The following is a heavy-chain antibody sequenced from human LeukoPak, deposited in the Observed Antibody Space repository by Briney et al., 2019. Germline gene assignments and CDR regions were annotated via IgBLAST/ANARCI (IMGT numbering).Heavy chain of an antibody. V-gene: IGHV4-59*01. CDR2: IYYSGST. J-gene: IGHJ6*02. CDR1: GGSISSYY. Sequence: SETLSLTSTVSGGSISSYYWSWIRQPPGKGLEWIGYIYYSGSTNYNPSLKSRVTISVDTSKNQFSLKLSSVTAADTAVYYCARLVVPAAIPSYYYGMDVWGQGTTVTVSS. CDR3: ARLVVPAAIPSYYYGMDV. D-gene: IGHD2-2*02.